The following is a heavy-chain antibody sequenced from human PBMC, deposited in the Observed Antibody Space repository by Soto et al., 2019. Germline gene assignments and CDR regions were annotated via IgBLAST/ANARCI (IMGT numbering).Heavy chain of an antibody. CDR2: IYYSGST. J-gene: IGHJ5*02. Sequence: SETLSLTCTVSGGSISSSSYYWGWIRQPPGKGLEWIGSIYYSGSTYYNPSLKSRVTISVDTSKNQFSLKLSSVTAADTAVYYCAREGYFDWLPTTNWFDPSGQGTLVTVSS. CDR3: AREGYFDWLPTTNWFDP. CDR1: GGSISSSSYY. D-gene: IGHD3-9*01. V-gene: IGHV4-39*01.